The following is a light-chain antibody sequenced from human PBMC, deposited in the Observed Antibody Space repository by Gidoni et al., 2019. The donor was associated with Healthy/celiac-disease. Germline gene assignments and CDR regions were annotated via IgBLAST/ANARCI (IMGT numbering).Light chain of an antibody. CDR2: MGS. CDR3: MQALQTPIT. J-gene: IGKJ3*01. CDR1: QSLLHSNGYNY. V-gene: IGKV2-28*01. Sequence: MTQSPPSLPLSPGEPSSISCRPSQSLLHSNGYNYLDWYLQKPGQSPQLLIYMGSNRASGVPDRFSGSGSGTDFTLKISRVEADDVGVYYCMQALQTPITFGPGTKVDIK.